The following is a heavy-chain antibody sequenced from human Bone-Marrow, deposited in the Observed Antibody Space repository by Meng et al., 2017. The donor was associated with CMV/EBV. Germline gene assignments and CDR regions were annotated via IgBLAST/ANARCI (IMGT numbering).Heavy chain of an antibody. CDR1: GFTFSSYS. J-gene: IGHJ4*02. D-gene: IGHD1-26*01. Sequence: GESLKISCAASGFTFSSYSMNWVRQAPGKGLEWVANIKEDGSEKYYVDSVKGRFTISRDNAKNSLYLQMNSLRAEDTAVYYCARGWSGSYGDWGRGTLVTVYS. CDR3: ARGWSGSYGD. V-gene: IGHV3-7*01. CDR2: IKEDGSEK.